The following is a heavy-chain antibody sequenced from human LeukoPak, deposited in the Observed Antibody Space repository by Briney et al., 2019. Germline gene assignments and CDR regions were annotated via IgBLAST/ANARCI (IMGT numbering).Heavy chain of an antibody. CDR3: ARGGFYGDYYFDY. J-gene: IGHJ4*02. D-gene: IGHD4-17*01. CDR1: GFTFSSYS. Sequence: GGSLRLSCAASGFTFSSYSMNWVRQAPGKGLEWVSSISSSSSYIYYADSVKGRFTISRDNAKNSLYLQMNSLRAEDTAVYYCARGGFYGDYYFDYWGQGTLVTVSS. V-gene: IGHV3-21*01. CDR2: ISSSSSYI.